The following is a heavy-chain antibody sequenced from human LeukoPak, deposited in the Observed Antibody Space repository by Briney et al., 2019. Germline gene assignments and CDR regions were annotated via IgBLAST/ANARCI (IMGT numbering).Heavy chain of an antibody. CDR2: ISGSGGST. Sequence: GGSLRLSCAASGFAFSTYAISWVRQVPGKGLEWVSAISGSGGSTYYADSVKGRFTISRDNSKNTLYLLMNSLRAEDTAVYYCAKDLSGSGWPRPVDYWGQGTLVTVSS. CDR1: GFAFSTYA. V-gene: IGHV3-23*01. D-gene: IGHD6-19*01. CDR3: AKDLSGSGWPRPVDY. J-gene: IGHJ4*02.